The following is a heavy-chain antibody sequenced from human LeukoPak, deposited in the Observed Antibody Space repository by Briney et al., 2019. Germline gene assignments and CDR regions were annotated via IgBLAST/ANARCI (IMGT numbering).Heavy chain of an antibody. Sequence: GGSLRLSCAASGFTFSNAWMSWVRQAPGKGREWGGRIKSKTDGGTTDYAAPVKGRFTISRDDSKNTLYLQMNSLKTEDTAVYYCTTNTAMVDYWGQGTLVTVSS. CDR2: IKSKTDGGTT. CDR3: TTNTAMVDY. J-gene: IGHJ4*02. V-gene: IGHV3-15*01. CDR1: GFTFSNAW. D-gene: IGHD5-18*01.